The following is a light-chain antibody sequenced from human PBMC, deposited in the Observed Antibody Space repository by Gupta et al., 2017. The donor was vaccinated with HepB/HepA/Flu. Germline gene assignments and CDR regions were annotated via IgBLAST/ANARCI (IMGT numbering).Light chain of an antibody. V-gene: IGLV1-40*01. Sequence: QSVLTQPPSVSGAPGQRVTISCTGSSSNIGAGYDVHWYQQFPGTAPKLLFYTNNNRPPGVPDRFSGSKSGTSASLAITGLQAEDEADYYCQSYDNSLSGSKVFGGGTKLTVL. CDR3: QSYDNSLSGSKV. CDR2: TNN. J-gene: IGLJ2*01. CDR1: SSNIGAGYD.